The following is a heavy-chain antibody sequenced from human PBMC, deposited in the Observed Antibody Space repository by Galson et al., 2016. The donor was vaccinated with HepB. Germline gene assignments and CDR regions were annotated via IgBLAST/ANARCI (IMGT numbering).Heavy chain of an antibody. Sequence: SLRLSCAVFGFNLNSYSMNWVRQAPGKGLEWVAVIWYDGNKKYYADSVKGRFTISRDNSKNTLYLQMNSLRAEDTAVYYCARDRRGLYYYGMDVWGQGTTVTVSS. CDR3: ARDRRGLYYYGMDV. V-gene: IGHV3-33*08. J-gene: IGHJ6*02. CDR1: GFNLNSYS. CDR2: IWYDGNKK. D-gene: IGHD3-10*01.